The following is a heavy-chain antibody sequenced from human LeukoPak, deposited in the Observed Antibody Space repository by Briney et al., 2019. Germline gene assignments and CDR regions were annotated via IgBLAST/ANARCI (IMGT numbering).Heavy chain of an antibody. J-gene: IGHJ4*02. CDR2: INPSGGST. D-gene: IGHD1-1*01. CDR1: GYTFTSCY. CDR3: ARGERSAQGARFDY. Sequence: ASVKVSCKASGYTFTSCYMHWVRQAPGQGLVWMGIINPSGGSTSYAQKFQGRVTMTRDASTSTVYMEPSSLRSEDTAVYYCARGERSAQGARFDYWGQGTLVTVSS. V-gene: IGHV1-46*01.